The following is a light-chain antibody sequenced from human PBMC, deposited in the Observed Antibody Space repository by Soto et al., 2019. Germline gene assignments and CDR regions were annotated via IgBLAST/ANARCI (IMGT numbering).Light chain of an antibody. CDR3: HQYLNWPQA. V-gene: IGKV3D-15*01. J-gene: IGKJ1*01. Sequence: ETVMTQSPATLSVSPGERATLSCRASESVSSYLAWYQQKPGQAPRLLIYGASARATGVPARFSGSGSGTDFTLIISSLQPEDFAVYYCHQYLNWPQAFGQGTKVAIK. CDR1: ESVSSY. CDR2: GAS.